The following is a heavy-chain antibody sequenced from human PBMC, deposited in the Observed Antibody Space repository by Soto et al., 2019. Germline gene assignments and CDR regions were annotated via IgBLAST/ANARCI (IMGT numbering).Heavy chain of an antibody. CDR3: AKDLAPYCGGDCYSPAFDI. J-gene: IGHJ3*02. CDR2: ISGSGGST. V-gene: IGHV3-23*01. CDR1: GFTFSSYS. Sequence: GGSLRLSCAASGFTFSSYSMSWVRQAPGKGLDWVSAISGSGGSTYYADSVKGRFTISRDNSKNTLYLQMNSLRAEDTAVYYCAKDLAPYCGGDCYSPAFDIWGQGTMVTVSS. D-gene: IGHD2-21*02.